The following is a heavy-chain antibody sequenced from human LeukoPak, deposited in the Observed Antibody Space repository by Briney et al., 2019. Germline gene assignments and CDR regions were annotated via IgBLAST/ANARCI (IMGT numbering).Heavy chain of an antibody. V-gene: IGHV3-7*01. J-gene: IGHJ4*02. CDR3: ARDNYDFWSGYPD. CDR2: IKQDGSGK. Sequence: GGSLRLSCAASGFTFSSYWMSWVRQAPGKGLEWVANIKQDGSGKYYVDSVKGRFTISRDNAKNSLYLQMNSLRAEDTAVYYCARDNYDFWSGYPDWGQGTLVTVSS. CDR1: GFTFSSYW. D-gene: IGHD3-3*01.